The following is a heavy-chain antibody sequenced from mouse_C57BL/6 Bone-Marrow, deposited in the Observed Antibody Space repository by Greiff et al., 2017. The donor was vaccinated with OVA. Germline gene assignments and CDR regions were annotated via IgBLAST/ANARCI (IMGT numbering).Heavy chain of an antibody. CDR3: ARGYYYYGSSSFDY. D-gene: IGHD1-1*01. CDR1: GYTFTSYW. J-gene: IGHJ2*01. V-gene: IGHV1-64*01. Sequence: VQLQQPGAELVKPGASVKLSCKASGYTFTSYWMHWVKQRPGQGLEWIGMIHPNSGSTNYNEKFKSKATLTVDKSSSTAYMQLSSLTSEDSAVYYCARGYYYYGSSSFDYWGQGTTLTVSS. CDR2: IHPNSGST.